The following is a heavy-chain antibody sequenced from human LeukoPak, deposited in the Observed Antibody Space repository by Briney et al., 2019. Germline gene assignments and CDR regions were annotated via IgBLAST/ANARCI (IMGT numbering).Heavy chain of an antibody. D-gene: IGHD6-13*01. V-gene: IGHV1-69*13. CDR1: GGTFSSYA. Sequence: SVKVSCKASGGTFSSYAISWVRQAPGQGLEWMGGIIPIFGTANYAQKFQGRVTMTADESTSTAYMELSSLRSEDTAVYYRARGDSSSWYPYYFDYWGQATLVTVSS. CDR3: ARGDSSSWYPYYFDY. CDR2: IIPIFGTA. J-gene: IGHJ4*02.